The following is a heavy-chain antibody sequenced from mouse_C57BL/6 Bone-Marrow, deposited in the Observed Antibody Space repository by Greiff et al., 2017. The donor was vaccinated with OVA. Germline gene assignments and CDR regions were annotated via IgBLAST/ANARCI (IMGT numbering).Heavy chain of an antibody. CDR1: GYSITSGYY. CDR3: ARDGGNYDRFAY. Sequence: EVKLQESGPGLVKPSQSLSLTCSVTGYSITSGYYWTWIRQFPGNKLEWMGYISYDGSNNYNPSLKNRISITRDTSKNQFFLKLNSVTTEDTATYYCARDGGNYDRFAYWGQGTLVTVSA. CDR2: ISYDGSN. V-gene: IGHV3-6*01. D-gene: IGHD1-1*02. J-gene: IGHJ3*01.